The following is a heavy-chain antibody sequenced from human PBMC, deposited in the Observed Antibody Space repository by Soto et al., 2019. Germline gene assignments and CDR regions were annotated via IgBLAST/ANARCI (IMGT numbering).Heavy chain of an antibody. CDR1: GFTFSSYW. J-gene: IGHJ4*02. Sequence: GGSLRLSCAASGFTFSSYWMSWVRQAPGKGLEWVANIKQDGSEKYYVDSVKGRFTISRDNAKNSLYLQMNSLRAEDTAVYYCARGRIAAAGNFDYWGQGTLVTVSS. V-gene: IGHV3-7*05. CDR2: IKQDGSEK. D-gene: IGHD6-13*01. CDR3: ARGRIAAAGNFDY.